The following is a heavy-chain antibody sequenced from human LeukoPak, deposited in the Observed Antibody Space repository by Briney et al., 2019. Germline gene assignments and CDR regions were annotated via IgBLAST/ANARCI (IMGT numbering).Heavy chain of an antibody. CDR3: AEDTGGGNSDYFDY. J-gene: IGHJ4*02. CDR1: GFTFSSYG. D-gene: IGHD2-8*02. CDR2: IWYDGSNK. Sequence: GGSLRLSCAASGFTFSSYGMHWVRQAPGKGLEWVAVIWYDGSNKYYADSVKGRFTISRDNSKNTLYLQMNSLRAEDTAVYYCAEDTGGGNSDYFDYWGQGTLVTVSS. V-gene: IGHV3-33*06.